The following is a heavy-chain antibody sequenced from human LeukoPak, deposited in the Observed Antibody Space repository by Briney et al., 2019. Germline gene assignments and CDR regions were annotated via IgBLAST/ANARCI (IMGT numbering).Heavy chain of an antibody. Sequence: SVTVSCKASGDTFSSYAISWVRQAPGQGLEWMGRIIPILGIANYAQKFQGRVTITADKSTSTAYMELSSLRSEDTAVYYCARSPVSRILFDYWGQGTLVTVSS. V-gene: IGHV1-69*04. J-gene: IGHJ4*02. CDR3: ARSPVSRILFDY. CDR1: GDTFSSYA. CDR2: IIPILGIA. D-gene: IGHD2-2*01.